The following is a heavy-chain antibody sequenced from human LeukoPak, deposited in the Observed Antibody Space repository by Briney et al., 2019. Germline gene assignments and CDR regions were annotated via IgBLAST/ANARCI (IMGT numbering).Heavy chain of an antibody. CDR2: LYYSGRT. D-gene: IGHD6-19*01. CDR1: GVSINNYY. CDR3: ARRRQWLAGYFDY. Sequence: SETLSLTCTVSGVSINNYYWSWIRQPPGKGLEWIGYLYYSGRTNYNPSLKSRVTISVDTSKNQFSLKLSSVTAADTAVYYCARRRQWLAGYFDYWGQGTLVTVSS. V-gene: IGHV4-59*12. J-gene: IGHJ4*02.